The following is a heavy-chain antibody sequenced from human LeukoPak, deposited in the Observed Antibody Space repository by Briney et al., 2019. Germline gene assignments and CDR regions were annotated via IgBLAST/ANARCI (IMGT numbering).Heavy chain of an antibody. D-gene: IGHD1-26*01. Sequence: GGSLRLSCAASGFTFSTYAMSWVRQAPGKGLEWVSVIYSGGSTYYADSVKGRFTISRHDSRNTLYLQMNSLRTEDTAVYYCAKGGGWENPAFRIWGQGTMVTVAS. J-gene: IGHJ3*02. CDR1: GFTFSTYA. V-gene: IGHV3-53*04. CDR2: IYSGGST. CDR3: AKGGGWENPAFRI.